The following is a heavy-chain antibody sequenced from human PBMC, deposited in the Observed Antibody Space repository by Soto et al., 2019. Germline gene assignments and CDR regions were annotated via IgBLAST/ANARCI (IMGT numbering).Heavy chain of an antibody. J-gene: IGHJ4*02. CDR1: GFTFSSYA. CDR2: ISYDGSNK. Sequence: PGGSLRLSCAASGFTFSSYAMHWVRQAPGKGLEWVAVISYDGSNKYYADTVKGRFTISRENSKNTLYLQMNSLRAEDTAVYYCARDPVAYCGGDCRTFDYWGQGTLVTVSS. CDR3: ARDPVAYCGGDCRTFDY. V-gene: IGHV3-30-3*01. D-gene: IGHD2-21*02.